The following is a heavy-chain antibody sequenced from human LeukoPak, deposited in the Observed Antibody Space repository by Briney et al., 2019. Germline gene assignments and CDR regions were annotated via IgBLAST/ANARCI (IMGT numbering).Heavy chain of an antibody. CDR2: TNPDGSEK. V-gene: IGHV3-7*01. Sequence: PGGSLRLSCAASGFSFSNYWMIWVRQAPGKGLQWVAKTNPDGSEKSYLDSVKGRFTISRDNANNSVFLQMNSLRADDTAVYFCVREGGPYSLYYYMDVWGKGTTVTVSS. J-gene: IGHJ6*03. CDR3: VREGGPYSLYYYMDV. D-gene: IGHD2-21*01. CDR1: GFSFSNYW.